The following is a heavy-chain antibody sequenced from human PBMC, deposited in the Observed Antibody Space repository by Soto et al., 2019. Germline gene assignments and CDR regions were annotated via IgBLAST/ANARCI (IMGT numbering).Heavy chain of an antibody. CDR3: ARGVDSLDYYYYYMDV. CDR1: GYTFTSYD. CDR2: MNPNSGNT. V-gene: IGHV1-8*01. D-gene: IGHD2-15*01. Sequence: GASVKVSCKASGYTFTSYDINWVRQATGQGLEWMGWMNPNSGNTGYAQKFQGRVTMTRNTSISTAYMELSSLRSEDTAVYYCARGVDSLDYYYYYMDVWGKGTTVTVSS. J-gene: IGHJ6*03.